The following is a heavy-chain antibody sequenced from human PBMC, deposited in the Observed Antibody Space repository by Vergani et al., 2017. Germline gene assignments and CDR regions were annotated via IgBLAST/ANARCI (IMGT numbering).Heavy chain of an antibody. D-gene: IGHD1-26*01. CDR2: ISSSSSTI. J-gene: IGHJ4*02. V-gene: IGHV3-48*01. CDR3: AGGAENDWELYYFDY. CDR1: GFTFSSYS. Sequence: EVQLVESGGGLVQPGGSLRLSCAASGFTFSSYSMNWVRQAPGKGLEWVSYISSSSSTIYYADSVKGGFTISRDNAKNSLYLQMNSLRAEDTAVYYCAGGAENDWELYYFDYWGQGTLVTVSS.